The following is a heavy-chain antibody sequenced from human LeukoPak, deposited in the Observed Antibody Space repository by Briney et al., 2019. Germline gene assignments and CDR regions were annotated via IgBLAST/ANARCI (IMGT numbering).Heavy chain of an antibody. CDR1: GFTFSSYV. CDR3: AKFFENHSLNAFDI. D-gene: IGHD3-3*01. V-gene: IGHV3-23*01. CDR2: ISGSGGST. J-gene: IGHJ3*02. Sequence: GGSLRLSCAASGFTFSSYVMSWVRQAPGKGLEWVSAISGSGGSTYYADSVKGRFTISRDNSKNTLYLQMSSLRAEDTAVYYCAKFFENHSLNAFDIWGQGTMVTVSS.